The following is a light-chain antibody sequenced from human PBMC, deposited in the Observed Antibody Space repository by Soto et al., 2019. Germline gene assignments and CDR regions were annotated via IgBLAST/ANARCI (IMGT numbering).Light chain of an antibody. V-gene: IGKV3-15*01. J-gene: IGKJ1*01. CDR2: GAY. CDR3: KQYNNRPT. Sequence: EIVMTQSPATLSVSPGERATLSCRASQSVSDNLAWYQQKPGQAPRLLIYGAYTRATSIPARFSGSGSCTDFTLTISSLQAEGFLVYYCKQYNNRPTFGQGTKVEIK. CDR1: QSVSDN.